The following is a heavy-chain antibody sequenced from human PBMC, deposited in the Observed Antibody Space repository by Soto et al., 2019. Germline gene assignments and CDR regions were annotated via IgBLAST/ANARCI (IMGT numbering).Heavy chain of an antibody. CDR3: ATTLGGDYGFDY. Sequence: GGSLRLSCAASGFTFSSYGMHWVRQAPGKGLEWVAVISYDGSNKYYADSVKGRFTISRDNSKNTLYLQMNSLRAEDTAVYYCATTLGGDYGFDYWGQGTLVTVSS. CDR2: ISYDGSNK. CDR1: GFTFSSYG. D-gene: IGHD4-17*01. V-gene: IGHV3-30*03. J-gene: IGHJ4*02.